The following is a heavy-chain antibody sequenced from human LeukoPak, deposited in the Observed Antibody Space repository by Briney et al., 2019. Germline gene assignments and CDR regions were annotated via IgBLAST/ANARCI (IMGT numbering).Heavy chain of an antibody. CDR2: ISGSGGST. CDR3: ATSIAAAGRNDHL. CDR1: GFTFSSYG. V-gene: IGHV3-23*01. Sequence: GGSLRLSCAASGFTFSSYGMSWVRQAPGKGLEWVSAISGSGGSTYYADSVKGRFTISRDNSKNTLYLQMNSLRAEDTAVYYCATSIAAAGRNDHLWGQGTLVTVSS. D-gene: IGHD6-13*01. J-gene: IGHJ5*02.